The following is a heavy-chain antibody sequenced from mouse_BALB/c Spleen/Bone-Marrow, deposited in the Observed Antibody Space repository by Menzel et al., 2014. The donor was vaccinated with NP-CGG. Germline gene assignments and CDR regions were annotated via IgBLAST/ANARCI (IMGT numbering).Heavy chain of an antibody. CDR3: AKNNYNSYVAF. CDR1: GFDFSRYW. CDR2: INPDSSTI. D-gene: IGHD1-2*01. Sequence: EVKLMEPGGGLVQPGGSLKLSCAASGFDFSRYWVTWVRQAPGKGLEWIGEINPDSSTINYTPSLKDKFIISRDNAKNTLYQRKSKVRAEDTALYYCAKNNYNSYVAFWGHGTLVTISA. V-gene: IGHV4-1*02. J-gene: IGHJ3*01.